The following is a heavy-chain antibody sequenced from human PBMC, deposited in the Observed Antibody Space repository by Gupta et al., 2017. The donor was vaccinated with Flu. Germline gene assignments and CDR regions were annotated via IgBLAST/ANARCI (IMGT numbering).Heavy chain of an antibody. CDR3: TRVSGRDSTFFLDV. D-gene: IGHD2-2*01. J-gene: IGHJ6*02. Sequence: QVQLVASGVGVVQPGSSLRYSCAASRFTCSSCVLNWVRQAPGKGLEWVAVIWYDGSNKNYADSVKGRFTISRDNSKNTLYLQMNSLRAEDTAVYFCTRVSGRDSTFFLDVWGQGTTVTVSS. CDR2: IWYDGSNK. CDR1: RFTCSSCV. V-gene: IGHV3-33*01.